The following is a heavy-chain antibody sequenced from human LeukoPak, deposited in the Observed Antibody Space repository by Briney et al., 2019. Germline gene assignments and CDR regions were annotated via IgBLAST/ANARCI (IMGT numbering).Heavy chain of an antibody. CDR1: GFTFTNAW. Sequence: PGGSLRLSCAASGFTFTNAWMNWVRQAPGKGLEWVGRIKKKTDDGTADYAAPVKGRFTISRDDSKNTLYVQMNSLKTEDTGVYYCTTQPPGDYWGQGTLVTVSS. V-gene: IGHV3-15*01. CDR3: TTQPPGDY. J-gene: IGHJ4*02. CDR2: IKKKTDDGTA.